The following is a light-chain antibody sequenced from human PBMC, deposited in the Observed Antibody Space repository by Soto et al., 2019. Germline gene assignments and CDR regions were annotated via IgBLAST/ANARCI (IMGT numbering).Light chain of an antibody. Sequence: QSALTQPASVSGSPGQSITISCTGTSSDVGGYNYVSWYQEHPGKAPKLMIFDVNNRPSGVSNRFSGSKSGNTASLTISGLQAEYEADYYCCSYTSSSTWVFGGGTKLTVL. V-gene: IGLV2-14*01. J-gene: IGLJ3*02. CDR1: SSDVGGYNY. CDR2: DVN. CDR3: CSYTSSSTWV.